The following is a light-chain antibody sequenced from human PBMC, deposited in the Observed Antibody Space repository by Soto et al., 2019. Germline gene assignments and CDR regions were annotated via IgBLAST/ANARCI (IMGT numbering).Light chain of an antibody. CDR3: SSYTTSNTPPYV. CDR2: EVS. Sequence: QSVLTQPASVSGSPGQSITISCTGTSRDTAGYNYVSWYQQHPGKAPKLMIYEVSNRPSGVSNRFSGSQSGNMASLTISGLQAEDEANYYCSSYTTSNTPPYVFGNGTKVTVL. J-gene: IGLJ1*01. CDR1: SRDTAGYNY. V-gene: IGLV2-14*01.